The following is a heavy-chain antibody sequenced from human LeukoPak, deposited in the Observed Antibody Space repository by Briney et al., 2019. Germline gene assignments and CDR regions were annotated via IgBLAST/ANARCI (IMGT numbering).Heavy chain of an antibody. CDR1: GYSFTGYY. V-gene: IGHV1-2*06. J-gene: IGHJ4*02. D-gene: IGHD3-22*01. CDR3: AKETDYYDSSGYAGLWY. Sequence: ASVKVSCKASGYSFTGYYMHWVRQAPGQGLEWVGRINPNSGGTNYAQKFQGRVTMTRDTSISTAYMELSSLRSEDTAVYYCAKETDYYDSSGYAGLWYWGQGTLVTVSS. CDR2: INPNSGGT.